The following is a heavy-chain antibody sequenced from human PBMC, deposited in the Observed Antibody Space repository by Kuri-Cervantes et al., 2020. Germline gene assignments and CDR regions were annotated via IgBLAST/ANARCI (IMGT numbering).Heavy chain of an antibody. CDR3: ARVGDYPYYYGMDV. D-gene: IGHD4-17*01. V-gene: IGHV3-21*01. CDR2: ISSSSSYI. J-gene: IGHJ6*02. Sequence: GGSLRLSCAASGFTFSSYGMHWVRQAPGKGLEWVSSISSSSSYIYYADSVKGRFTISRDNAKNSLYLQMNGLRAEDTAVYYCARVGDYPYYYGMDVWGQGTTVTVSS. CDR1: GFTFSSYG.